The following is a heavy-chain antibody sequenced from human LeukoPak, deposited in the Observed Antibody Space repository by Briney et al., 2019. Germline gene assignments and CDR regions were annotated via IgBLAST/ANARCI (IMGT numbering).Heavy chain of an antibody. Sequence: HPGGSLRLSCTASGFTFGDYAMSWFRQAPGKGLEWVGFIRSKAFGGTPEHAASVKGRFTISRDDSKGIAYLQMNSLKTEDTAVYYCSREYFDWLWGQGTLVTVSS. J-gene: IGHJ4*02. CDR1: GFTFGDYA. D-gene: IGHD3-9*01. CDR2: IRSKAFGGTP. CDR3: SREYFDWL. V-gene: IGHV3-49*03.